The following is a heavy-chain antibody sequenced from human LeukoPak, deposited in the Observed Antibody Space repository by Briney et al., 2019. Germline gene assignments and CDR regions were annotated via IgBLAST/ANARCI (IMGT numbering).Heavy chain of an antibody. CDR3: ASNLGYCSSTSRHREGYYGMDV. V-gene: IGHV1-69*06. Sequence: SVKVSCKASGGTFSSYAISWVRQAPGQGLEWMGGIIPIFGTANYAQKFQGRVTITADKSTSTAYMELSSLRSGDTAVYYCASNLGYCSSTSRHREGYYGMDVWGKGTTVTVSS. CDR2: IIPIFGTA. CDR1: GGTFSSYA. J-gene: IGHJ6*04. D-gene: IGHD2-2*02.